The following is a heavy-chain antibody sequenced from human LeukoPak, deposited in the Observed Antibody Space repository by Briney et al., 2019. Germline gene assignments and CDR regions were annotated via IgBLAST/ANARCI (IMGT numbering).Heavy chain of an antibody. CDR3: ITFSMIVVVITD. D-gene: IGHD3-22*01. J-gene: IGHJ4*02. Sequence: GGSLRLSCAASGFTFSNAWMSWVRQAPGKGLEWVGRIKSKSDGGTTDYAAPVKVRFTISREDSKNTLYLQMNSLKTEDTAVYYCITFSMIVVVITDWGQGTLVTVSS. CDR1: GFTFSNAW. CDR2: IKSKSDGGTT. V-gene: IGHV3-15*01.